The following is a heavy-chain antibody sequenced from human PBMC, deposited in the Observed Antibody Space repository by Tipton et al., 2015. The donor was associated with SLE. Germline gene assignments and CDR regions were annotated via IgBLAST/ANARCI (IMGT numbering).Heavy chain of an antibody. CDR1: GFTFSSYS. CDR3: ARSSWSYWGGYFDY. CDR2: ISSSSSTI. Sequence: GVLRLSCAASGFTFSSYSMNWVRQAPGKGLEWVSYISSSSSTIYYADSVKGRFTISRDNAKNSLYLQMNSLRAEDTAVYYCARSSWSYWGGYFDYWVQGTLVTVSS. V-gene: IGHV3-48*01. J-gene: IGHJ4*02. D-gene: IGHD1-26*01.